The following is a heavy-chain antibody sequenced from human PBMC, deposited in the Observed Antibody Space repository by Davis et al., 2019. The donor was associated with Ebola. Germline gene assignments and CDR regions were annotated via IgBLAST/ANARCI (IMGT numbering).Heavy chain of an antibody. J-gene: IGHJ4*02. D-gene: IGHD6-19*01. CDR1: GFTFSSLG. Sequence: GESLKISCAASGFTFSSLGMFWVRQAPGKGLEWVAFIQYDGSNKYYADSVKGRFTISRDNSENTLYLQLNSLRAEDTALYYCAKGDNSGWYGFDYWGQGTLVTVSS. CDR2: IQYDGSNK. V-gene: IGHV3-30*02. CDR3: AKGDNSGWYGFDY.